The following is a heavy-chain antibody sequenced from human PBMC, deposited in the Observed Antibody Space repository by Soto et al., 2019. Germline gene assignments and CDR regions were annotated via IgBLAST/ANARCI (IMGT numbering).Heavy chain of an antibody. Sequence: GGSLRLSCSASGFTFSNFAMSWVRQAPGKGLEWVSGIKGGGSDTNYADSVKGRFTISRDNAKNSLYLQMNSLRAEDTAVYYCARGSHMTTVIDSYYYGMDVWGQGTTVTVSS. CDR2: IKGGGSDT. CDR1: GFTFSNFA. CDR3: ARGSHMTTVIDSYYYGMDV. J-gene: IGHJ6*02. V-gene: IGHV3-23*01. D-gene: IGHD4-4*01.